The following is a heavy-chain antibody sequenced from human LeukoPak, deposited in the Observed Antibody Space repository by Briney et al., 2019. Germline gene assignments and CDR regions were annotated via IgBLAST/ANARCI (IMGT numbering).Heavy chain of an antibody. V-gene: IGHV3-66*01. CDR3: ARDRGCGDCYPPANDAFDI. CDR1: GFTVSSYY. J-gene: IGHJ3*02. CDR2: IYSGGST. Sequence: GGSLRLSCAASGFTVSSYYMSWVRQAPGKGLEWVSVIYSGGSTYYADSVKGRFSISRDNSKSTLYLQMNSLRAEDTAVYYCARDRGCGDCYPPANDAFDIWGQGTMVTVSS. D-gene: IGHD2-21*02.